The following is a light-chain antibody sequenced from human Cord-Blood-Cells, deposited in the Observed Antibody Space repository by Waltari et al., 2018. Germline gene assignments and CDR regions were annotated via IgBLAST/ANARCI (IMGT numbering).Light chain of an antibody. CDR3: CSYAGSYTWV. CDR2: DVS. CDR1: SSDVGGYNY. Sequence: QSALTQPRSVSGSPGQSVTISCTGTSSDVGGYNYVSWYQQHPGKAPKIRIYDVSKRPSGVPDRFSGSKSGHTASLTISGLQAEDEAEYYCCSYAGSYTWVFGGGTKLTVL. V-gene: IGLV2-11*01. J-gene: IGLJ3*02.